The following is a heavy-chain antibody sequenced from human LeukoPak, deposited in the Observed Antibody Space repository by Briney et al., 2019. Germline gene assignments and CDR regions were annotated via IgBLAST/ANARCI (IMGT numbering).Heavy chain of an antibody. J-gene: IGHJ3*02. CDR2: ISYDGSNK. CDR3: AKVGSPAFDI. CDR1: GFTFSSYG. D-gene: IGHD2-15*01. Sequence: PGRSLRLSCAASGFTFSSYGMHWVRQAPGKGLEWVAVISYDGSNKYYADSVKGRFTISRDNSKNTLYLQMNSLRAEDTAVYYCAKVGSPAFDIWGQGTMVTVSS. V-gene: IGHV3-30*18.